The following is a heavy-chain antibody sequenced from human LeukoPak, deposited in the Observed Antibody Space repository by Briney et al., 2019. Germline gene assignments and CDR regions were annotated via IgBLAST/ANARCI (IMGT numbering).Heavy chain of an antibody. J-gene: IGHJ4*02. Sequence: GASVKVSCKASGYTFTGHYMHWVRQAPGQGLGWMGWIKPDSGGTTYAQKFQGRVTMTRDTSISTAYLEVSNLRSDDAAVYYCATVVAGITCDHWGQGTLVTVSS. CDR2: IKPDSGGT. V-gene: IGHV1-2*02. D-gene: IGHD2-15*01. CDR1: GYTFTGHY. CDR3: ATVVAGITCDH.